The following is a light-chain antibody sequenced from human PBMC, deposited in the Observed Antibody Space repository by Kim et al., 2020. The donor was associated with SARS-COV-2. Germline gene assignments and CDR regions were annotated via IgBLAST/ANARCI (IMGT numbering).Light chain of an antibody. J-gene: IGKJ4*01. CDR2: GTS. CDR3: QQYGTSPRT. Sequence: SPREGTTRSCRASQSVSTPYVAWYQQKSGQAPRLLIYGTSSRATGIPDRFSGSGSGTDFTLTISRLEPEDFAVYYCQQYGTSPRTFGGGTKVDIK. CDR1: QSVSTPY. V-gene: IGKV3-20*01.